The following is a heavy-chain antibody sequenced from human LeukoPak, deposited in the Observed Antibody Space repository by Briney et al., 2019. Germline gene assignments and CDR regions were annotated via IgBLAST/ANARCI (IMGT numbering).Heavy chain of an antibody. Sequence: GGSLRLSCADSGFTFSSYGMHWVRQAPGKGLEWVAVISYDGSNKYYADSVKGRFTISRDNSKNTLYLQMNSLRAEDTAVYYCARKSTRENYFDYWGQGALVTVSS. CDR2: ISYDGSNK. CDR3: ARKSTRENYFDY. CDR1: GFTFSSYG. J-gene: IGHJ4*02. D-gene: IGHD1-1*01. V-gene: IGHV3-30*03.